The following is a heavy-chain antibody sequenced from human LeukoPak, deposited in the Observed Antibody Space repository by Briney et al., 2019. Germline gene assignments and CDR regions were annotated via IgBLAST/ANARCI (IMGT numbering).Heavy chain of an antibody. CDR1: GYSISSGYY. V-gene: IGHV4-38-2*02. J-gene: IGHJ4*02. D-gene: IGHD3-22*01. CDR2: IYYSGST. CDR3: ARAPLDDSSGYYFFDY. Sequence: SETLSLTCTVSGYSISSGYYWGWIRQPPGKGLEWIGSIYYSGSTYYNPSLKSRVTISVDTSKNQFSLKLSSVTAADTAVYYCARAPLDDSSGYYFFDYWGQGTLVTVSS.